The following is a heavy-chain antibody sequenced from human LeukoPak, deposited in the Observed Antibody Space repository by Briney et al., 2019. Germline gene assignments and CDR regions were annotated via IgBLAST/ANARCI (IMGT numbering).Heavy chain of an antibody. J-gene: IGHJ4*02. D-gene: IGHD6-19*01. CDR2: ISSSGSTI. Sequence: GGSLRLSCAASGFTFSDYYMSWIRQAPGKGLEWVSYISSSGSTIYYADSVKGRFTISRDNAKNSLYLQMNSLRAEDTAVYYCAKDRIAVAGTLDYFDYWGQGTLVTVSS. CDR1: GFTFSDYY. V-gene: IGHV3-11*01. CDR3: AKDRIAVAGTLDYFDY.